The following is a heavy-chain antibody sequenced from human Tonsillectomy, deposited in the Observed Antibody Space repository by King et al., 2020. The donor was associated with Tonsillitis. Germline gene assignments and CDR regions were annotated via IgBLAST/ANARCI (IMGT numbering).Heavy chain of an antibody. CDR2: ISWNSGSI. Sequence: VQLVESGGGLVQPGRSLRLSCAASGFTFNDYAMHWVRQAPGKGLEWVSGISWNSGSIGHADSVKGRFTISRGNAKNSLYLQMNSLRAEDTALYFCARELRTFDIWGQGTMVTVSS. CDR1: GFTFNDYA. D-gene: IGHD1-1*01. V-gene: IGHV3-9*01. J-gene: IGHJ3*02. CDR3: ARELRTFDI.